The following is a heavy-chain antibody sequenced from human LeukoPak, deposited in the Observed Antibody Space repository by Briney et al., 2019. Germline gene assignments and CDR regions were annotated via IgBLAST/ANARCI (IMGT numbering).Heavy chain of an antibody. CDR3: ARGIYGGNPADY. Sequence: GGSLRLSCVASGFTFSSHWMTWVRQAPGKGLEWVANIKQGGSEKHYVDSVKGRSTISRDDAKNSLYLQMNSLRAEDTAVYYCARGIYGGNPADYWGQGTLVTVSS. CDR1: GFTFSSHW. V-gene: IGHV3-7*02. CDR2: IKQGGSEK. D-gene: IGHD4-23*01. J-gene: IGHJ4*02.